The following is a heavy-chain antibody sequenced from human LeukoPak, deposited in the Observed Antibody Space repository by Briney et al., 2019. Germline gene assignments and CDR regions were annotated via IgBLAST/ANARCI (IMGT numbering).Heavy chain of an antibody. V-gene: IGHV4-4*07. Sequence: LSETLSLTCTVSGGSISSYYWSWIRQPAGKGLEWIGRIYTSGSTNYNPSLKSRVTMSVDTSKNQLSLRVSSVTAADTAVYYCARHRSSGDDYWGQGTLVTVSS. CDR1: GGSISSYY. CDR2: IYTSGST. CDR3: ARHRSSGDDY. D-gene: IGHD6-25*01. J-gene: IGHJ4*02.